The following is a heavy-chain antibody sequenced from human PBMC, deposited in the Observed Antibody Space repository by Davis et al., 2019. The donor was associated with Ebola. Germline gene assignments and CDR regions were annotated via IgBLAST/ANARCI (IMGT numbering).Heavy chain of an antibody. CDR1: GFTVSSNY. D-gene: IGHD6-6*01. V-gene: IGHV3-53*01. Sequence: GESLKISCAASGFTVSSNYMSWVRQAPGKGLEWVSVIYSGGSTYYADSVKGRFTISRDNSKNTLYLQMNSLRAEDTAVYYCARDLGLVSGGLTSSSSLFSYGMDVWGQGTTVTVSS. CDR2: IYSGGST. CDR3: ARDLGLVSGGLTSSSSLFSYGMDV. J-gene: IGHJ6*02.